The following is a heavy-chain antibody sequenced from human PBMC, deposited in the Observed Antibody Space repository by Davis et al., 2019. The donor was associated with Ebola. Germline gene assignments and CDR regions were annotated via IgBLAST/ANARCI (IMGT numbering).Heavy chain of an antibody. CDR3: ARGNLLYYYYYMDV. D-gene: IGHD1-14*01. Sequence: SETLSLTCAVSGDSISTSNWWTWVRQPPGKGLEWIGEMYHRGSTNFNPSLKSRVTISVDKSKNQFSLKLSSVTAADTAVYYCARGNLLYYYYYMDVWGKGTTVTVSS. CDR2: MYHRGST. J-gene: IGHJ6*03. V-gene: IGHV4-4*02. CDR1: GDSISTSNW.